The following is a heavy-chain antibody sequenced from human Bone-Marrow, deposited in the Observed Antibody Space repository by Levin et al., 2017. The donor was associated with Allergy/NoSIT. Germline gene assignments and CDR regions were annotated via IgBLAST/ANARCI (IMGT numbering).Heavy chain of an antibody. J-gene: IGHJ4*02. CDR1: GFAISTNY. V-gene: IGHV3-53*01. D-gene: IGHD4-17*01. CDR3: ARGRGGYGDYPD. CDR2: IYIDGAT. Sequence: GESLKISCAASGFAISTNYLSWVRQAPGKGLEWVSVIYIDGATRYADSVRGRFTISRDNSKNTIFLQMNSLGAEDTAIYYCARGRGGYGDYPDWGQGTLVTVSS.